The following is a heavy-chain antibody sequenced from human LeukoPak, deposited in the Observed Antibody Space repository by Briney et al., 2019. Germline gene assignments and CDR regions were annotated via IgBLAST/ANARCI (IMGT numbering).Heavy chain of an antibody. CDR2: INPNSGGT. CDR3: ARGGYDFWSGSHSDWFDP. J-gene: IGHJ5*02. D-gene: IGHD3-3*01. V-gene: IGHV1-2*02. Sequence: ASVKVSCKASGYTFTGYYMHWVRQAPGQGLEWMGWINPNSGGTNYAQKFQGRVTMTRDTSISTAYMELSRLRSDDTAVYYCARGGYDFWSGSHSDWFDPWGQGTLVTVSS. CDR1: GYTFTGYY.